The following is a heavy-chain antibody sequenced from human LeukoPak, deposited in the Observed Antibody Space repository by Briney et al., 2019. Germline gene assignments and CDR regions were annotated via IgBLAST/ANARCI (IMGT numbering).Heavy chain of an antibody. D-gene: IGHD3-22*01. J-gene: IGHJ3*02. Sequence: PGGSLRLSCAASGFNFDDYGMSWVRQAPGKGLEWVSGINWNGGSTSYADSVKGRFTISRGNAKNSLFLQMNSLRAEDTALYYCAKDSSGYYDGAFDIWGQGTMVTVSS. CDR1: GFNFDDYG. V-gene: IGHV3-20*04. CDR2: INWNGGST. CDR3: AKDSSGYYDGAFDI.